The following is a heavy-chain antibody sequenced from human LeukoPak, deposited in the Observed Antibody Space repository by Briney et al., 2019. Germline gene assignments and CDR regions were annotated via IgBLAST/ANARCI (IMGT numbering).Heavy chain of an antibody. V-gene: IGHV3-74*01. CDR1: GFTFSSYW. D-gene: IGHD6-13*01. CDR2: INSDGSST. Sequence: GGSLRLSCAASGFTFSSYWMHWVRQAPGKGLVWVSRINSDGSSTSYADSVKGRFTISRDNAKNSLYLQMNSLRAEDTAVYYCARMYSSSWPHYYYYMDVWGKGTTVTVSS. CDR3: ARMYSSSWPHYYYYMDV. J-gene: IGHJ6*03.